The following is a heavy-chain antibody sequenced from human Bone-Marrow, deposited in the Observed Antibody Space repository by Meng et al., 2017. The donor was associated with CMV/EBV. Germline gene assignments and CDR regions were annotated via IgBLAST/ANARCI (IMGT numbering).Heavy chain of an antibody. CDR1: GGSISSSSYY. CDR2: IYYSGST. D-gene: IGHD6-13*01. J-gene: IGHJ6*02. V-gene: IGHV4-39*07. CDR3: ARGSSNSWYYGMDV. Sequence: SETLSLTCTVSGGSISSSSYYWGWIRQPPGKGLEWIGSIYYSGSTNYNPSLKDRVTISVDTSKNQFSLNLTSVTTADTALYYCARGSSNSWYYGMDVWGQGNSVTVSS.